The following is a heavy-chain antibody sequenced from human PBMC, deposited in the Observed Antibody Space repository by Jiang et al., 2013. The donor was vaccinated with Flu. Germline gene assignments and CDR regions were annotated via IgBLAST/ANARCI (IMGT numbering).Heavy chain of an antibody. J-gene: IGHJ6*04. CDR2: IDPSDSYT. D-gene: IGHD2-2*01. CDR3: ARHEGYCSSTSCPPPPVDYYGMDV. CDR1: GYSFTSYW. Sequence: GAEVKKPGESLRISCKGSGYSFTSYWISWVRQMPGKGLEWMGRIDPSDSYTNYSPSFQGHVTISADKSISTAYLQWSSLKASDTAMYYCARHEGYCSSTSCPPPPVDYYGMDVWGKGTTVTVSS. V-gene: IGHV5-10-1*01.